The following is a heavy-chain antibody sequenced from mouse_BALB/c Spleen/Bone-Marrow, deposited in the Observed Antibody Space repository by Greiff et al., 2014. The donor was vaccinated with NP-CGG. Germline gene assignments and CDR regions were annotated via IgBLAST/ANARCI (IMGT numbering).Heavy chain of an antibody. CDR2: IYPSDSYT. CDR1: GYTFTSYW. J-gene: IGHJ2*01. V-gene: IGHV1-69*02. CDR3: TREGYYGSSYVDY. Sequence: VQLQQSGAELVRPGASVKLSCKASGYTFTSYWINWVKQRPGQGLEWIGNIYPSDSYTNYNQKFKDKATLTVDKSSSTAYMQLSGPTSEDSAVYYCTREGYYGSSYVDYWGQGTTLTVSS. D-gene: IGHD1-1*01.